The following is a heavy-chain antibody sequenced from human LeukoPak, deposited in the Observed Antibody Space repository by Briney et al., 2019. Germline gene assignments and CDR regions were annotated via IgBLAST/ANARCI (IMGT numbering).Heavy chain of an antibody. D-gene: IGHD3-10*01. V-gene: IGHV1-2*02. CDR2: INPNNGGT. Sequence: ASVKVSCKASGYTFTDYFIHWVRQAPGQGLEWMGWINPNNGGTNYAQKFQGRVTMTRDTSISTAYMELSRLRSGDTAVYYCTRVAVRGPRPLEFWGQGTLVTVSS. CDR1: GYTFTDYF. CDR3: TRVAVRGPRPLEF. J-gene: IGHJ4*02.